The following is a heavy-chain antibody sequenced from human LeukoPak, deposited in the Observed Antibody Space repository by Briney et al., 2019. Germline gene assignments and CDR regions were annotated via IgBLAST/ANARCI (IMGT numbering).Heavy chain of an antibody. CDR1: GGSISSGDYY. Sequence: SQTLSLTCTVSGGSISSGDYYWSWIRQPPGKGLEWIGYIYYSGSTYYNPSLKSRVTISVDTSKNQFSLKLSSVTAADTAVYYCARVPDRGYYYYYMDVWGKGTTATVSS. D-gene: IGHD3-10*01. J-gene: IGHJ6*03. CDR3: ARVPDRGYYYYYMDV. CDR2: IYYSGST. V-gene: IGHV4-30-4*08.